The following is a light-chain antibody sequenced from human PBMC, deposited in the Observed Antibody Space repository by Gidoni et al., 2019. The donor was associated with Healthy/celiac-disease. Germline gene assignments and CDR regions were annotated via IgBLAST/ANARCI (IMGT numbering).Light chain of an antibody. J-gene: IGKJ2*01. V-gene: IGKV3-15*01. Sequence: EIVMTQSPAPLSVSPGERVTLSCRASQSVSSNLAWYQQKPGQAPRLLIYGASTRATGIPARFSGSGSGTEFTLTISSLQSEDFAVYYCQQYNNWPPMYTFXQXTKLEIK. CDR2: GAS. CDR1: QSVSSN. CDR3: QQYNNWPPMYT.